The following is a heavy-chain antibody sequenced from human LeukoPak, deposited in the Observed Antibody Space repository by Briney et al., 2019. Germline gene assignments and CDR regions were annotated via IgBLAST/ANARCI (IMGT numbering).Heavy chain of an antibody. J-gene: IGHJ3*02. Sequence: GRSLRLSCAASGFTFSSYAMHWVRQAPGKGLEWVAVISYDGSNKYYADSVKGRFTISRDSSKNTLYLQMNSLRAEDTAVYYCARDGYKADAFDIWGQGTMVTVSS. D-gene: IGHD5-24*01. CDR3: ARDGYKADAFDI. CDR2: ISYDGSNK. V-gene: IGHV3-30*04. CDR1: GFTFSSYA.